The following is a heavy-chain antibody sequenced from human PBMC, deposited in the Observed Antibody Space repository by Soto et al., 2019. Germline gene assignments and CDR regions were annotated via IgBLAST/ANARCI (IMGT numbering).Heavy chain of an antibody. D-gene: IGHD6-6*01. CDR2: IYYSGST. Sequence: PSETLSLTCTVSGGTISSGHYYWSWIRQHPGKGLEWIGYIYYSGSTYYNPSLKSRVSISVDTSNKEFSLKLRSVTAADTAVYYCARDRYSNSNYYYYGMDVWGQGTTVTVSS. CDR1: GGTISSGHYY. CDR3: ARDRYSNSNYYYYGMDV. J-gene: IGHJ6*02. V-gene: IGHV4-31*03.